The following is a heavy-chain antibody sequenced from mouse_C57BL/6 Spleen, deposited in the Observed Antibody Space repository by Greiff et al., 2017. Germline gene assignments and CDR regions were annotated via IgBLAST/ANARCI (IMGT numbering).Heavy chain of an antibody. CDR2: ISDGGSYT. V-gene: IGHV5-4*01. D-gene: IGHD1-1*01. J-gene: IGHJ4*01. CDR1: GFTFSSYA. Sequence: EVNVVESGGGLVKPGGSLKLSCAASGFTFSSYAMSWVRQTPEKRLEWVATISDGGSYTYYPDNVKGRFTISRDNAKNNLYLQMSHLKSEDTAMYYCARENYDGSSKAMDYWGQGTSVTVSS. CDR3: ARENYDGSSKAMDY.